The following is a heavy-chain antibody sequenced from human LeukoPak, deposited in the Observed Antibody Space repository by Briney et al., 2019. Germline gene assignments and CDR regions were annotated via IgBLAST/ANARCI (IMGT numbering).Heavy chain of an antibody. V-gene: IGHV3-73*01. CDR3: AKDPQYSSGYSNY. Sequence: GGSLKLSCAASGFTFSGSAMHWVRQASGKGLEWVGRIRSKANSYATAYAASVKGRFTISRDDSKNTAYLQMNSLKTEDTAVYYCAKDPQYSSGYSNYWGQGTLVTVSS. CDR1: GFTFSGSA. J-gene: IGHJ4*02. D-gene: IGHD3-22*01. CDR2: IRSKANSYAT.